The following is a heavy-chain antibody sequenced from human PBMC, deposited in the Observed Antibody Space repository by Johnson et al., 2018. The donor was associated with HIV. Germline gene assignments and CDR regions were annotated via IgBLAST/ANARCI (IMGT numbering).Heavy chain of an antibody. V-gene: IGHV3-30*03. CDR2: ISYDGSNK. CDR1: GFTFSSYG. J-gene: IGHJ3*02. D-gene: IGHD2-2*01. Sequence: QVQLVESGGGVVQPGRSLRLSCAASGFTFSSYGMHWVRQAPGKGLEWVAVISYDGSNKYYADSVKGRFTISRDKSKNTLYLQMNSLRAEDTAVYYCAREITSGAFDIWGQGTMVTVSS. CDR3: AREITSGAFDI.